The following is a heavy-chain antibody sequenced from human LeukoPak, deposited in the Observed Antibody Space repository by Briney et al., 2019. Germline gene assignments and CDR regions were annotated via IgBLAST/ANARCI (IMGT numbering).Heavy chain of an antibody. Sequence: GGSLRLSCAASGFTGRTNYMSWVRQGPGKGLEWVSLIHDDGSTYYTDSLKGRFTISRDNSKNTLYLQMNSLRAEDTAVYYCAREENHIVTTSYYFDHWGQGTLVTVSS. CDR2: IHDDGST. V-gene: IGHV3-53*01. CDR3: AREENHIVTTSYYFDH. J-gene: IGHJ4*02. CDR1: GFTGRTNY. D-gene: IGHD5-12*01.